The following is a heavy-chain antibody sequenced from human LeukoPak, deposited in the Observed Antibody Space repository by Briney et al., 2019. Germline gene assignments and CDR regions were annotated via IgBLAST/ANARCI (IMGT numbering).Heavy chain of an antibody. D-gene: IGHD6-19*01. V-gene: IGHV3-53*01. Sequence: GGSLRLSCAASGFTVSSNYMSWVRQAPGKGLEWVPCIYSGGGTFYADSVKGRFTFSRDNSKNTLYLQMNNLRAEDTAVYYCARVTLSGGPVAAYFDYWGQGTLVTVSS. CDR3: ARVTLSGGPVAAYFDY. J-gene: IGHJ4*02. CDR1: GFTVSSNY. CDR2: IYSGGGT.